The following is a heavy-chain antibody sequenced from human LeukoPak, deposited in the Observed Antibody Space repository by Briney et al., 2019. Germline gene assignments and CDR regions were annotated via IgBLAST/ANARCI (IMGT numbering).Heavy chain of an antibody. Sequence: PSETLSLTCTVSGGSISSYYWSWIRQPPGKGLEWIGYIYYSGSTNYNPSLKSRVTISVDTSKNQFSLKLSSVTAADTAVYYCARVGVTDSSAFYYYMDVWGKGTTVTVSS. CDR2: IYYSGST. D-gene: IGHD6-6*01. CDR1: GGSISSYY. V-gene: IGHV4-59*01. J-gene: IGHJ6*03. CDR3: ARVGVTDSSAFYYYMDV.